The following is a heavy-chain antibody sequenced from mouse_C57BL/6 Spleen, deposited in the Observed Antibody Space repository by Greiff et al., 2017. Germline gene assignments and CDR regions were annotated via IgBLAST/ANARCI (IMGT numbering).Heavy chain of an antibody. J-gene: IGHJ1*03. V-gene: IGHV1-53*01. CDR3: ARGGPYDGPHWYFDV. CDR2: INPSNGGT. Sequence: QVQLQQPGTELVKPGASVKLSCKASGYTFTSYWMHWVKQRPGQGLEWIGNINPSNGGTNYNEQFKSKATLTVDKSSSTAYMQLSSLTSEDTAVXYGARGGPYDGPHWYFDVWGTGTTVTVSS. D-gene: IGHD2-3*01. CDR1: GYTFTSYW.